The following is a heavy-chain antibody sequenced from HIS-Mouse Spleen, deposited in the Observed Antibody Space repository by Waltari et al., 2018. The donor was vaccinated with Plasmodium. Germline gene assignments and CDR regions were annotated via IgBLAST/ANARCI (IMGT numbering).Heavy chain of an antibody. Sequence: QLQLQESGPGLVKPSATLSLTCTVSGGSLSSRSYYWGWIRQPPGKGLEWIGSIYYSGSTYYNPSLKSRVTISVDTSKNQFSLKLSSVTAADTAVYYYARVGRGYSGYDSVVVGYWGQGTLVTVSS. CDR1: GGSLSSRSYY. D-gene: IGHD5-12*01. CDR2: IYYSGST. J-gene: IGHJ4*02. CDR3: ARVGRGYSGYDSVVVGY. V-gene: IGHV4-39*07.